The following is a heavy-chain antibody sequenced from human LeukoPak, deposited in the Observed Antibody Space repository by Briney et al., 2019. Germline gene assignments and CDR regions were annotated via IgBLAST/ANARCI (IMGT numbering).Heavy chain of an antibody. CDR3: SRERGLLFDY. V-gene: IGHV3-64*01. J-gene: IGHJ4*02. CDR2: ISSNGGST. D-gene: IGHD3-10*01. CDR1: GFTFSSYA. Sequence: GGSLRLSCAASGFTFSSYAMHWVRQAPGKGLEYVSAISSNGGSTYYANSVKGRFTISRDNAKNSLYLQMNSLRAEDTALYYCSRERGLLFDYWGQGTLVTVSS.